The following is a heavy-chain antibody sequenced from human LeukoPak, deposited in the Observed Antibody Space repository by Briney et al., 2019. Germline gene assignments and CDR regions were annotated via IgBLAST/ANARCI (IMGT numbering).Heavy chain of an antibody. V-gene: IGHV4-34*01. D-gene: IGHD3-3*01. CDR3: ARGSYYDFWSGYYGESNGFDP. Sequence: PSETLSLTCAVYGGSFSGYYWSWIRQPPGKWLEWIGEINHSGSTNYNPSLKSRVTISVDTSKNQFSLKLSSVTAADTAVYYCARGSYYDFWSGYYGESNGFDPWGQGTLVTVSS. CDR1: GGSFSGYY. CDR2: INHSGST. J-gene: IGHJ5*02.